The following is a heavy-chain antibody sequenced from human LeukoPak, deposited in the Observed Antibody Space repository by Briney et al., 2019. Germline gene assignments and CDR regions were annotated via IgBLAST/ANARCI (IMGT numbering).Heavy chain of an antibody. CDR2: ISSSSSYI. D-gene: IGHD3-22*01. V-gene: IGHV3-21*01. J-gene: IGHJ4*02. CDR3: TRDVASSTYHFESSGLLDY. Sequence: GSLRLSCAASGFTFSSYSMNWVRQAPGKGLEWVSSISSSSSYIYYADSVKGRFTISRDNAKNSLYLQMNSLRAEDTAVYYCTRDVASSTYHFESSGLLDYWGQGTLVTVSS. CDR1: GFTFSSYS.